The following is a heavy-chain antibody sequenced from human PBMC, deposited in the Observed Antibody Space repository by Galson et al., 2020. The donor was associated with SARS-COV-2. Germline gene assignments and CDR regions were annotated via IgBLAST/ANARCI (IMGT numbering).Heavy chain of an antibody. D-gene: IGHD6-19*01. CDR2: IFYSGSS. J-gene: IGHJ6*02. V-gene: IGHV4-39*01. Sequence: SETLSLTCTVSGGSIFSSSFFWAWIRQSPGKGLEWIGTIFYSGSSYYNPSLRSRVTMSVDTSKNQFSMKLSSVTAADTAVYYCARQSNSGWFGYYGWDVWGQGTTVTVSS. CDR3: ARQSNSGWFGYYGWDV. CDR1: GGSIFSSSFF.